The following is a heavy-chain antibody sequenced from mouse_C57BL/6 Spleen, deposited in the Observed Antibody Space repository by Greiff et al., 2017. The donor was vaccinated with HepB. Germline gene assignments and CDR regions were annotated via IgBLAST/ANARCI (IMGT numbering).Heavy chain of an antibody. CDR3: ARLWYNAMDY. V-gene: IGHV7-3*01. CDR2: IRNKANGYTT. CDR1: GFTFTDYY. D-gene: IGHD1-1*02. J-gene: IGHJ4*01. Sequence: EVMLVESGGGLVQPGGSLSLSCAASGFTFTDYYMSWVRQPPGKALEWLGFIRNKANGYTTEYSASVKGRFTISRDNSQSILYLQMNALRAEDSATYYCARLWYNAMDYWGQGTSVTVSS.